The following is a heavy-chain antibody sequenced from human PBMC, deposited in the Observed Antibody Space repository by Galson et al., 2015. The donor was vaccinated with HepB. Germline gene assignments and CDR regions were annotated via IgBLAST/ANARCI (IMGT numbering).Heavy chain of an antibody. V-gene: IGHV3-23*01. Sequence: SLRLSCAASGFTFSSYAMSWVRQAPGKGLEWVAAISGGGGSTYYADSVKGGFTISRDNSKNTLYLQMNSLRAEDTAVYYCAKDREYYYDSSGYYSPWGQGTLVTVSS. J-gene: IGHJ5*02. D-gene: IGHD3-22*01. CDR2: ISGGGGST. CDR3: AKDREYYYDSSGYYSP. CDR1: GFTFSSYA.